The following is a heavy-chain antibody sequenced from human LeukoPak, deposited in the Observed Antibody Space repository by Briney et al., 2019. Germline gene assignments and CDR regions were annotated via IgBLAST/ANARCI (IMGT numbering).Heavy chain of an antibody. V-gene: IGHV3-23*01. CDR3: VKDRVDGSGSQFDY. Sequence: PGGSLRLSCVDSGFSFNNYAMTWVRQAPGKGLEWVSVISGSGAITYYADSVKGRFTISRDNSKNTLYLQMNRLRAEDTAMYYCVKDRVDGSGSQFDYWGQGTLVTVSS. CDR1: GFSFNNYA. CDR2: ISGSGAIT. D-gene: IGHD3-10*01. J-gene: IGHJ4*02.